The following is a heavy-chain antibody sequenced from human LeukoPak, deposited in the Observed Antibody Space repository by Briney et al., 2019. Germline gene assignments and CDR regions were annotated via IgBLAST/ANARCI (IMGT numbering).Heavy chain of an antibody. CDR3: ARGSWYYDFWSGYYSGTGTGLYFDY. Sequence: PGGSLRLSCAASGFTFSSYSMTWVRQAPGKGLEWVSSISSSSSYIYYADSVKGRFTISRDNAKNSLYLPMNSLRAEDTAVYYCARGSWYYDFWSGYYSGTGTGLYFDYWGRGTLVTVSS. D-gene: IGHD3-3*01. J-gene: IGHJ4*02. V-gene: IGHV3-21*01. CDR1: GFTFSSYS. CDR2: ISSSSSYI.